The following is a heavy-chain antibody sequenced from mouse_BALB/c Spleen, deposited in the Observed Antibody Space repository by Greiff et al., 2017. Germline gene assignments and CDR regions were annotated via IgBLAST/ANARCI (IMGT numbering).Heavy chain of an antibody. D-gene: IGHD1-3*01. Sequence: VKLVESGPGLVQPSQSLSITCTVSGFSLTSYGVHWVRQSQGKGLEWLGVIWSGGSTDYNAAFISRLSISKDNSKSQVFFKMNSLQANDTAIYYCARNGGTRTCFAYWGQGTLVTVSA. CDR2: IWSGGST. J-gene: IGHJ3*01. CDR1: GFSLTSYG. CDR3: ARNGGTRTCFAY. V-gene: IGHV2-2*02.